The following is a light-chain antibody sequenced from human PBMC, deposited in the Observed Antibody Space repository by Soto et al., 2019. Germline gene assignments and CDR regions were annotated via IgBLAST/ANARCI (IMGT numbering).Light chain of an antibody. CDR3: QQCESSPTFELS. CDR2: GAS. V-gene: IGKV3-20*01. Sequence: EIVLTQSPGTLSLSPGERATLSCRASQSVSISYLAWYQQRPGQAPRLLIYGASSRATGIPDRFSGSGSGTEFTLTINRLEPEDFAVYYCQQCESSPTFELSFRGRTKVDI. CDR1: QSVSISY. J-gene: IGKJ4*01.